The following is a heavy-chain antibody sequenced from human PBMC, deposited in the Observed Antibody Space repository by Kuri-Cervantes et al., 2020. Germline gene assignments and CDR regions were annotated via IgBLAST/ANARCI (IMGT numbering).Heavy chain of an antibody. CDR1: GGSVSSGSYY. CDR3: ARDSQGDSSAWYGGLGYFDL. CDR2: IYYSGST. D-gene: IGHD6-19*01. V-gene: IGHV4-61*01. Sequence: SETLSLTCTVSGGSVSSGSYYWSWIRQPPGKGLEWIGYIYYSGSTNYNPSLKSRVTISVDTSKNQFSLKLSSVTAADTAVYYCARDSQGDSSAWYGGLGYFDLWGRGTLVTVSS. J-gene: IGHJ2*01.